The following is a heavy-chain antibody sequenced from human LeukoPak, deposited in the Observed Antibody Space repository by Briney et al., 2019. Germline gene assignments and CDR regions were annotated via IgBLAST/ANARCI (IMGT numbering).Heavy chain of an antibody. CDR2: INHSGST. D-gene: IGHD3-3*01. CDR1: GGSFSGYY. V-gene: IGHV4-34*01. J-gene: IGHJ3*02. Sequence: SETLSLTCAVYGGSFSGYYWSWIRQPPGKGLEWIGEINHSGSTNYNPSLKSRVTISADTSKNQFSLKLSSVTAADTAVYYCARGRVRIFGVVTEADDAFDIWGQGTMVTVSS. CDR3: ARGRVRIFGVVTEADDAFDI.